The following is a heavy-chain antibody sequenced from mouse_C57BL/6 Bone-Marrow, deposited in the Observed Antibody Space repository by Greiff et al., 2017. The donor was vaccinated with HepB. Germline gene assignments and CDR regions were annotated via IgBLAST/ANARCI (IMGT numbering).Heavy chain of an antibody. V-gene: IGHV1-69*01. J-gene: IGHJ4*01. CDR2: INPSDSYT. CDR3: ARSCGDEDLDY. CDR1: GYTFTTYC. Sequence: QVQLQQPGAELVMPGASVKLSCKASGYTFTTYCMQWVKQKHGQGLEWIGDINPSDSYTNYNQKFKGKSTLTVDKSSSTVYMQLSRLRSEDSAVYYWARSCGDEDLDYWGQGTTVTVSS.